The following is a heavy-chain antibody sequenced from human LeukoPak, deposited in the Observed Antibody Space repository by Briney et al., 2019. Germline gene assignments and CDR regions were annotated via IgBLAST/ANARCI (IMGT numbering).Heavy chain of an antibody. Sequence: TSETLSLTCTVSGGPISSYYWSWIRQPAGKGLEWIGRIYTSGSTNYNPSLKSRVTMSVDTSKNQFSLKLSSVTAADTAVYYCARASWYYYGSGTQYYFDYWGQGTLVTVSS. CDR3: ARASWYYYGSGTQYYFDY. J-gene: IGHJ4*02. CDR1: GGPISSYY. CDR2: IYTSGST. V-gene: IGHV4-4*07. D-gene: IGHD3-10*01.